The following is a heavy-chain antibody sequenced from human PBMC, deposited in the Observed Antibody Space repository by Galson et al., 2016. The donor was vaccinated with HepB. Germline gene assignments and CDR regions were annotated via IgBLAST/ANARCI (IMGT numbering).Heavy chain of an antibody. V-gene: IGHV5-51*01. CDR3: ARQPLHSYGRSYLDL. CDR2: IYPGDSDA. CDR1: GYSFARLW. D-gene: IGHD5-18*01. Sequence: QSGAEVKKPGESLRISCEASGYSFARLWIGWVRQLPGKGLEWMGIIYPGDSDARYSPSLQGQVTISVDKSINTAYLQWSSLKASDTAMYYCARQPLHSYGRSYLDLWGQGTLVTVSS. J-gene: IGHJ4*02.